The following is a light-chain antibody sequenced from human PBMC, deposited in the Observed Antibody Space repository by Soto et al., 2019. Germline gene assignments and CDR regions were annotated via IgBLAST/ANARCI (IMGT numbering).Light chain of an antibody. CDR2: HAS. Sequence: DIPVTQSPSTLPASVGDRVTITCRASQGISNWLAWYQQKPGTAPKVLIYHASNLQSGVPSRFSGSGSGTEFTLTISSLQPDDFATYYCQHYNSYSEAFGQGTKVDIK. CDR3: QHYNSYSEA. J-gene: IGKJ1*01. CDR1: QGISNW. V-gene: IGKV1-5*01.